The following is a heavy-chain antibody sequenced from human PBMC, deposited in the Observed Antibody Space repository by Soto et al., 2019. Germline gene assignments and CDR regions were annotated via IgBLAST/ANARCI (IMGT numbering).Heavy chain of an antibody. V-gene: IGHV4-31*03. Sequence: QVQLQESGPGLVKPSQTLALTCTVSGASISTRDYFWAWVRQRPGKGLEWIGYIFYSGSTYYHPSLQSRLTISVDTTKNQFSLKLTSVTAADTGVYYCASDSTMTSAWRGVDVWGRRTTVSIS. CDR1: GASISTRDYF. D-gene: IGHD5-12*01. CDR2: IFYSGST. CDR3: ASDSTMTSAWRGVDV. J-gene: IGHJ6*02.